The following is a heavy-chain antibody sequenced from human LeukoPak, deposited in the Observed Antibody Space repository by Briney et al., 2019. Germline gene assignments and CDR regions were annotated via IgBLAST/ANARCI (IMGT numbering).Heavy chain of an antibody. CDR3: ARRYFGSGSSTFDI. V-gene: IGHV4-59*08. J-gene: IGHJ3*02. CDR2: IYLTGTT. Sequence: SETLSLTCTVSGGSISTYYWSWIRQSPGKGLEWIGYIYLTGTTNYNPSLRSRVSISVDTSKNQFSLKLRSVTAADTAVYFCARRYFGSGSSTFDIWGQGTMVTVSS. D-gene: IGHD3-10*01. CDR1: GGSISTYY.